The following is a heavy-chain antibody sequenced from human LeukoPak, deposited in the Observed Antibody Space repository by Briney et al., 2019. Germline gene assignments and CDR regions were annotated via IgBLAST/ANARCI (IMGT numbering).Heavy chain of an antibody. CDR1: GYTFSACP. Sequence: PGRSLRLSCAASGYTFSACPMHWVRQAPGKGLEWVAIISYDGSSKFYADSVKGRFTISRDNSKNTLYLQMNSLRAEDTAVYYCAKGTYGAPPWYFDYWGQGTLVTVSS. V-gene: IGHV3-30*18. CDR3: AKGTYGAPPWYFDY. CDR2: ISYDGSSK. J-gene: IGHJ4*02. D-gene: IGHD4-17*01.